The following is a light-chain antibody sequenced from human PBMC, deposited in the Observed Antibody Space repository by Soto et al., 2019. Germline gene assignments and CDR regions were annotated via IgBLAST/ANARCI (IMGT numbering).Light chain of an antibody. CDR1: SSDVGGYNY. J-gene: IGLJ2*01. CDR3: SAYAGSSTWV. Sequence: QSAPTQPPSASGSPGQSVTFSCTGTSSDVGGYNYVSWYQQYPGKAPKLMIYEVYKRPSGVPDRFSGSKSGNTASLAVSGLQPEDEADYYCSAYAGSSTWVFGGGTKLTVL. CDR2: EVY. V-gene: IGLV2-8*01.